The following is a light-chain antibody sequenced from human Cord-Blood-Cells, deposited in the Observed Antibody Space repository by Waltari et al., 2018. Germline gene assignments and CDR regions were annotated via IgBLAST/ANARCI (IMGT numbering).Light chain of an antibody. CDR1: SSDVGSYNP. V-gene: IGLV2-23*01. J-gene: IGLJ2*01. CDR2: EGS. CDR3: CSYAGSSTLV. Sequence: QSALTQPASVSGSPGQSITISCPGTSSDVGSYNPFSWYQQHPGKAPKLMIYEGSKRPSGVSNRFSGSKSGNTASLTISGLQAEDEADYYCCSYAGSSTLVFGGGTKLTVL.